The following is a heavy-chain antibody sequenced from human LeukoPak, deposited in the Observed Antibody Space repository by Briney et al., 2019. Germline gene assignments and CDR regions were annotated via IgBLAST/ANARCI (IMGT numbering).Heavy chain of an antibody. CDR2: ISAYNGNT. CDR3: ATRVEMATINSYYYYMDV. CDR1: GYTFTSYG. J-gene: IGHJ6*03. V-gene: IGHV1-18*01. Sequence: ASVKVSCKASGYTFTSYGISWVRQAPGQGLGWMRWISAYNGNTNYAQKLQGRVTMATDTSASTAYMELRSLRSDDTAVYYCATRVEMATINSYYYYMDVWGKGTTVTISS. D-gene: IGHD5-24*01.